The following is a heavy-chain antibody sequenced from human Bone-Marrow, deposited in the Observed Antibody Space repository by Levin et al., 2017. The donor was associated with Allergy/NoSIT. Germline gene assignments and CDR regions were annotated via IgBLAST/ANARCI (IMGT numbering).Heavy chain of an antibody. CDR1: GFTFSTYS. CDR2: ITSSGSYI. V-gene: IGHV3-21*01. CDR3: ARGLEYSGLP. D-gene: IGHD5-12*01. Sequence: LSLTCAASGFTFSTYSMNWVRQAPGKGLDWVSSITSSGSYIYYADSVKGRFTISRDNAKNSLSLQMNSLRVADTAVYYCARGLEYSGLPWGQGTLVTVSS. J-gene: IGHJ5*02.